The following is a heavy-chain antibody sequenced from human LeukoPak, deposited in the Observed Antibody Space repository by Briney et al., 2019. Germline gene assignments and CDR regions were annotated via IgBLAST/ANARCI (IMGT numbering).Heavy chain of an antibody. CDR1: GFTVSSSY. Sequence: PGGSLRPSCAASGFTVSSSYMSWVRQAPGKGLEWVSVLYSGGSTYYADSVKGRFTISRDNSKNTLYLQMNSLRAEDTAVYYCARSHRGSNSLSFDIWGQGTKVTVSS. J-gene: IGHJ3*02. V-gene: IGHV3-53*01. CDR3: ARSHRGSNSLSFDI. D-gene: IGHD1-26*01. CDR2: LYSGGST.